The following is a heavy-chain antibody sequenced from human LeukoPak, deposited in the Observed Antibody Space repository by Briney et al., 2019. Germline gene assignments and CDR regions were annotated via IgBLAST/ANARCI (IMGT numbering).Heavy chain of an antibody. CDR2: IYPGDSDT. CDR3: ARRSGSGWSDY. CDR1: GYRFTSYW. V-gene: IGHV5-51*01. Sequence: GESLEISCQGSGYRFTSYWIAWVRQMPGKGLEWMGVIYPGDSDTRYSPSFQGQVTISADKSMTTAYLQWSSLKASDTAMYYCARRSGSGWSDYWGQGTLVTVSS. J-gene: IGHJ4*02. D-gene: IGHD6-19*01.